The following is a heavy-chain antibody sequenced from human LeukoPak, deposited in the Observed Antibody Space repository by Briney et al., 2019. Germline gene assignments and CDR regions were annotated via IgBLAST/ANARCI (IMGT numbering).Heavy chain of an antibody. CDR1: GFTFDDYA. CDR2: ISWNSGSI. V-gene: IGHV3-9*01. D-gene: IGHD5-24*01. Sequence: GRSLRLSCAASGFTFDDYAMHWVRQAPGKGLEWVSGISWNSGSIGYADSVKGRFTISRDNSKNTLYLQMNSLRAEDTAVYYCAKGGDGYYYWDYWGQGTLVTVSS. CDR3: AKGGDGYYYWDY. J-gene: IGHJ4*02.